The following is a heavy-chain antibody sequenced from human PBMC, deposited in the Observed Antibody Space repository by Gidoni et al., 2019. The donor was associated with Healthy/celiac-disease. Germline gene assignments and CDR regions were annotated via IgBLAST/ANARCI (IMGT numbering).Heavy chain of an antibody. CDR2: INHSGST. CDR1: GGSFSGYY. Sequence: QVQLQQWGAGLLKPSETLSLTCAVYGGSFSGYYWSWIRQPPGKGLEWIGEINHSGSTNYNPSLKSRVTISVDTSKNQFSLKLSSVTAADTAVYYCARDYDYVWGSYRYYYYYYGMDVWGQGTTVTVSS. D-gene: IGHD3-16*02. V-gene: IGHV4-34*01. J-gene: IGHJ6*02. CDR3: ARDYDYVWGSYRYYYYYYGMDV.